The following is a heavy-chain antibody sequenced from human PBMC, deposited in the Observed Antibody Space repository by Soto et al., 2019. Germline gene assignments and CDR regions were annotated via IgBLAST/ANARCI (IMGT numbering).Heavy chain of an antibody. CDR3: ATAPGPDYHTMDV. V-gene: IGHV4-30-4*01. J-gene: IGHJ6*02. CDR1: GGAIGSGDYY. Sequence: QVQLHESGPGLVKPSQTLTLTCSASGGAIGSGDYYWSWIRQSPGKGLEWIGYFYNTASTYINPSLKSRVIISLDASKTHFSLQLSSVTAADTAVYYCATAPGPDYHTMDVWGQGTTVTVSS. D-gene: IGHD3-10*01. CDR2: FYNTAST.